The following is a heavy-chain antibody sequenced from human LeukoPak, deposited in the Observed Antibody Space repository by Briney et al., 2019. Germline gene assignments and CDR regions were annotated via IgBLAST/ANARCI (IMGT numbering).Heavy chain of an antibody. CDR3: ARGSWLVPPTDY. CDR2: ISSSGSTI. Sequence: PGGSLRLSCAASGFTFSSYEMNWVRQAPGQGLEWVSYISSSGSTIYYADSVKGRFTISRDNAKNSLYLQMNSLRAEDTSIYYCARGSWLVPPTDYWGQGTLVTVSS. J-gene: IGHJ4*02. V-gene: IGHV3-48*03. D-gene: IGHD6-19*01. CDR1: GFTFSSYE.